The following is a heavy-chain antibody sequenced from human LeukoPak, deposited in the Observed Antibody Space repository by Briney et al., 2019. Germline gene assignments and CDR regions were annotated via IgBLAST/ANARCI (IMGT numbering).Heavy chain of an antibody. CDR1: GYTFTSYY. CDR3: ARDPQLGYFDY. Sequence: ASVNVSCKASGYTFTSYYIHWVRQAPGQGLEWMGIINPSGGSTSYAQTFQGRVTMTRDTSTSTVYMELSSLRSEDTAVYYCARDPQLGYFDYWGQGTLVTVSS. J-gene: IGHJ4*02. CDR2: INPSGGST. D-gene: IGHD1-1*01. V-gene: IGHV1-46*01.